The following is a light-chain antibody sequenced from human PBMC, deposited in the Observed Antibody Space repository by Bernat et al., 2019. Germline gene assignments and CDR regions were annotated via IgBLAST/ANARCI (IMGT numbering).Light chain of an antibody. Sequence: EIVLTQSPATLSLSPGERATLSCRASQNINNYLAWYQQKPGQAPRLVIYDASNRATGIPDRFSGSGSGTDFSLTISRLEPEDFAVYFCQKYGNPPPNTFGGGTKVEIK. CDR2: DAS. CDR3: QKYGNPPPNT. CDR1: QNINNY. V-gene: IGKV3-11*01. J-gene: IGKJ4*01.